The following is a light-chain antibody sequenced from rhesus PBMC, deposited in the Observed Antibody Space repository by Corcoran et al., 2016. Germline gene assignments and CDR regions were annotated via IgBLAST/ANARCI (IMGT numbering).Light chain of an antibody. CDR1: QGISSW. CDR3: QQYNSRPWT. CDR2: KAS. J-gene: IGKJ1*01. Sequence: DIQMTQSPSSLSASVGDTVTITCRASQGISSWLAWYQQKPGKAPKLLIYKASSLKSGVPSRFSGSGCGTDFHLTISSLQSEGFATYFCQQYNSRPWTFGQGTKVEIK. V-gene: IGKV1-22*01.